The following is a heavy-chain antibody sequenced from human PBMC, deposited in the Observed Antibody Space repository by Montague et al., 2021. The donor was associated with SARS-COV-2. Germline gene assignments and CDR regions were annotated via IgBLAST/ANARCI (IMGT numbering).Heavy chain of an antibody. CDR3: ARAGGGSSYNYYGLDV. D-gene: IGHD2-15*01. CDR1: GGSISSSSYY. J-gene: IGHJ6*02. V-gene: IGHV4-39*07. Sequence: SETLSLTCTVSGGSISSSSYYWAWIRQPPGKGLEWIGSIYYRGSTYYNPSLKSRVFISVDTSKNQLSLTLTSVTAADTTVYYCARAGGGSSYNYYGLDVWGQGTTVTVSS. CDR2: IYYRGST.